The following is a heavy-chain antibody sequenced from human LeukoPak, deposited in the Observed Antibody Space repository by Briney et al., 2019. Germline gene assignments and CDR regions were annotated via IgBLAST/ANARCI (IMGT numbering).Heavy chain of an antibody. V-gene: IGHV1-8*02. D-gene: IGHD3-10*01. J-gene: IGHJ4*02. CDR3: ARGLIRTGMVRGVIIGY. CDR2: MNPNSGST. CDR1: VYTFTSYG. Sequence: ASVKASCKASVYTFTSYGISWVRQAPGQGLEWMGWMNPNSGSTGYAQKFQGRVTMTRNTSISTAYMELSSLRSEDTAVYYCARGLIRTGMVRGVIIGYWGQGTLVTVSS.